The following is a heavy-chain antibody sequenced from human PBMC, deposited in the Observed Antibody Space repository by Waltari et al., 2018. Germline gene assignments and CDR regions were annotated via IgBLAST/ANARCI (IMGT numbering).Heavy chain of an antibody. V-gene: IGHV4-38-2*02. CDR1: GYSISSGYY. CDR2: SYHRGRT. CDR3: ARRYSGSSAFDY. D-gene: IGHD1-26*01. J-gene: IGHJ4*02. Sequence: QVQLQESGPGLVKPSETLSPTCTVSGYSISSGYYWGWIRQPPGKGLEWIGSSYHRGRTYYNPSLKSRVTISVDTSKNQFSLKLSSVTAADTAVYYCARRYSGSSAFDYWGQGTLVTVSS.